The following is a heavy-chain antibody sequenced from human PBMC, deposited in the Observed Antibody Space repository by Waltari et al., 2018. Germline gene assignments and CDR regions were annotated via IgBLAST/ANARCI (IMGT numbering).Heavy chain of an antibody. D-gene: IGHD3-22*01. CDR2: VNPTGST. V-gene: IGHV4-34*01. Sequence: QVELQQWGAGLLRPSATLSPTCSVSGGAFESFYWTWTGQVPGRGLEWLGEVNPTGSTNYNPSLKSRLSLSVETSRNQVSLKMTSVTGADTAVYFCARGHPRFDYEKSDYYAYWFDPWGQGTQVTVSS. J-gene: IGHJ5*02. CDR3: ARGHPRFDYEKSDYYAYWFDP. CDR1: GGAFESFY.